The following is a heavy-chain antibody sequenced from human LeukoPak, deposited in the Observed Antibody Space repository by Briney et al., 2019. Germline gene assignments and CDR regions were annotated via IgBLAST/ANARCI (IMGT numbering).Heavy chain of an antibody. V-gene: IGHV3-23*01. CDR3: AKPPNPVVVLTAPYFDF. CDR1: EFTFTSYA. D-gene: IGHD2-21*02. J-gene: IGHJ4*02. CDR2: ISGSAGST. Sequence: GGSLRLSCAASEFTFTSYAMSWVRQAPGKGLEWVSAISGSAGSTYYADSVKGRFTISRDNSKNTLYLLMNSLRAEDTAVYYCAKPPNPVVVLTAPYFDFWGQGTLVTVSS.